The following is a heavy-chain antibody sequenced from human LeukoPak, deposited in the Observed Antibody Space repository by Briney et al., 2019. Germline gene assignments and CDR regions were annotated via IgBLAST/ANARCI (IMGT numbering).Heavy chain of an antibody. CDR2: ISWNSGSI. CDR3: AKDMKGDQLWFGELSDDAFDI. Sequence: GGSLRLSCAASGFTFDDYAMHWVRQAPGKGLEWVSGISWNSGSIGYADSVKGRFTISRDNAKNSLYLQMNSLRAEDTALYYCAKDMKGDQLWFGELSDDAFDIWGQGTMVTVSS. J-gene: IGHJ3*02. CDR1: GFTFDDYA. D-gene: IGHD3-10*01. V-gene: IGHV3-9*01.